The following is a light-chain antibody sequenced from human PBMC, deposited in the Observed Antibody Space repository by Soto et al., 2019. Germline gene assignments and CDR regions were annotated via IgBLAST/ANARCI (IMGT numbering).Light chain of an antibody. CDR1: QSLLHSNGDTY. J-gene: IGKJ5*01. CDR2: LGS. V-gene: IGKV2-28*01. CDR3: MQALQTPLT. Sequence: DIVMTQSPLSLPVTPGESASISCRSSQSLLHSNGDTYFDWYLQKPGQSPQLLIYLGSNRASGVPDRFSGSGSGTDFTLKISRVEAEDVGVYYCMQALQTPLTFGPGTRLEIK.